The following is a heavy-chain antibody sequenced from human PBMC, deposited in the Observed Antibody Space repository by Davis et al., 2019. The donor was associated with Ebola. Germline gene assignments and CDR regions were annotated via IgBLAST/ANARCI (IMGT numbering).Heavy chain of an antibody. CDR2: IYYSGST. J-gene: IGHJ5*02. Sequence: PSETLSLTCTVSGGSISSYYWSWIRQPPGKGLEWIGYIYYSGSTNYNPSLKSRVPISVDTSKNQFSLKLSYVTAADTAVYYCARLYCSSTSCYRGWFDPWGQGTLVTVSS. D-gene: IGHD2-2*02. CDR3: ARLYCSSTSCYRGWFDP. CDR1: GGSISSYY. V-gene: IGHV4-59*01.